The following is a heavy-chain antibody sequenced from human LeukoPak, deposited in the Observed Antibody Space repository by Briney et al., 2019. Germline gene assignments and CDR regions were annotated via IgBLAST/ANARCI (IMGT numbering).Heavy chain of an antibody. D-gene: IGHD5-24*01. CDR3: ARSRGGYKWDFDY. CDR2: LYYSGST. V-gene: IGHV4-59*01. Sequence: SETLSLTCTVSGGSISSSYRSWLRQPPGKGLEWIGYLYYSGSTNYNPSLKSRVTISVDTSKNQFSLKPNSVTAADTAVYYCARSRGGYKWDFDYWGQGTLVTVSS. J-gene: IGHJ4*02. CDR1: GGSISSSY.